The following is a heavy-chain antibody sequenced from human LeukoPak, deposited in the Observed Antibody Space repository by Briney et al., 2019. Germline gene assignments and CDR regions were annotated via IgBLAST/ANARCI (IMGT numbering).Heavy chain of an antibody. CDR2: IRQGGNEK. Sequence: GGSLRHSCGASGFTFSTYWMTWVRQAPGKGLGWVANIRQGGNEKYYVDSVKGRFTISRDDTKNSLYLQMDSLRAEDTAVYYCARLKGESSLFDYWGQGILVTVSS. CDR3: ARLKGESSLFDY. J-gene: IGHJ4*02. CDR1: GFTFSTYW. D-gene: IGHD1-26*01. V-gene: IGHV3-7*02.